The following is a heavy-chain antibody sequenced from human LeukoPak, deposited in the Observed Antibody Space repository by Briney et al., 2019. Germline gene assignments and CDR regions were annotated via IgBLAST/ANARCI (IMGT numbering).Heavy chain of an antibody. Sequence: PSQTLSLTCTVSGGSISSGDYYWSWIRQPPGKGLEWIGYIYYSGSTYYNPSLKSRVTISVDTSKNQFSLKLSSVTAADTAVYYSARGLLPAAEYYYYGMDVWGQGTTVTVSS. CDR2: IYYSGST. D-gene: IGHD2-2*01. CDR1: GGSISSGDYY. CDR3: ARGLLPAAEYYYYGMDV. J-gene: IGHJ6*02. V-gene: IGHV4-30-4*01.